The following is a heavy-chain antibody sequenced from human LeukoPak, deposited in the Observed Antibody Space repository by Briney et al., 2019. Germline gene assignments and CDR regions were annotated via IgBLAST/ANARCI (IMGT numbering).Heavy chain of an antibody. CDR3: ARGGETYYDFWSGYYLVY. J-gene: IGHJ4*02. CDR2: IYYSGST. V-gene: IGHV4-34*01. CDR1: GGSFSGYY. Sequence: SETLSLTCAVYGGSFSGYYWSWIRQPPGKGLEWIGSIYYSGSTYYNPSLKSRVTISVDTSKNQFSLKLSSVTAADTAVYYCARGGETYYDFWSGYYLVYWGQGTLVTVSS. D-gene: IGHD3-3*01.